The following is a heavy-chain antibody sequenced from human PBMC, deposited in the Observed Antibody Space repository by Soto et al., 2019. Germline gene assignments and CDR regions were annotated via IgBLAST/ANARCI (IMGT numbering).Heavy chain of an antibody. Sequence: QVQLQQWGAGLLKPSETLSLTCAVYGGSFSGYYWSWIRQPPGKGLEWIGEINHSGSTNYNPSLTRRVPVSVDTSKNPRSLQLSSVTSADTAVYYCARGRITMVRGKDHFQHWGQGTLVTVSS. V-gene: IGHV4-34*01. CDR1: GGSFSGYY. D-gene: IGHD3-10*01. CDR2: INHSGST. J-gene: IGHJ1*01. CDR3: ARGRITMVRGKDHFQH.